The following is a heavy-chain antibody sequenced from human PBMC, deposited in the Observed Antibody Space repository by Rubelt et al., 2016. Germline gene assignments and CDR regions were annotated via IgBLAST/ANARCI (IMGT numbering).Heavy chain of an antibody. CDR2: IKQDGSQK. J-gene: IGHJ4*02. CDR3: ARDHTSYYDSSGYLPHY. CDR1: GFTFSTYW. D-gene: IGHD3-22*01. Sequence: SGFTFSTYWMSWVRQAPGKGLEWVANIKQDGSQKYYVGSVKGRFTISRDNAKNSLYLQMNSLRAEDTAVYYCARDHTSYYDSSGYLPHYWGQGTLVTVSS. V-gene: IGHV3-7*01.